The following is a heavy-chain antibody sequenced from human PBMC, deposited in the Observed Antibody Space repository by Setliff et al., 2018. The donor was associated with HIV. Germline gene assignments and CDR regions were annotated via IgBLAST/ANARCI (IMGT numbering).Heavy chain of an antibody. CDR1: GGSFSGYY. CDR3: ARSVRHRTVTMIVGRFDP. J-gene: IGHJ5*02. Sequence: SETLSLTCAVYGGSFSGYYWSWIRQPPGKGLEWIGEINHSGSTNYNPSLKSRVTISVDTSKNQFSLKLSSVTAADTAVYYCARSVRHRTVTMIVGRFDPWGQGALGTVS. CDR2: INHSGST. V-gene: IGHV4-34*01. D-gene: IGHD3-22*01.